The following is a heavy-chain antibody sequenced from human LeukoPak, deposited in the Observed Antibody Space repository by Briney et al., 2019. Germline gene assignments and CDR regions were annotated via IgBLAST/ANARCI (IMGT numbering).Heavy chain of an antibody. D-gene: IGHD2-2*01. J-gene: IGHJ5*02. CDR1: GYTFTSYG. CDR3: ARDRGYCSSTSCSTGSNLNWFDP. V-gene: IGHV1-18*01. CDR2: ISAYNGNT. Sequence: ASVKVSCKASGYTFTSYGISWVRQAPGQGLEWMGWISAYNGNTNYAQKFQGRVTMTRDTSISTAYMELSRLRSDDTAVYYCARDRGYCSSTSCSTGSNLNWFDPWGQGTLVTVSS.